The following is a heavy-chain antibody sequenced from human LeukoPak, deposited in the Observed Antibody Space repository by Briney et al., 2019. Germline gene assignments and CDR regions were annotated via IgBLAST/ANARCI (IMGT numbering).Heavy chain of an antibody. V-gene: IGHV3-9*01. CDR1: GFTFDDSA. CDR3: AKDARVSSTYYGYFDR. J-gene: IGHJ2*01. D-gene: IGHD2-2*01. Sequence: GRSPRLSCAASGFTFDDSAMHWIRQVPGKGLEWVSGISWNSGNIGYADSVKGRFSISRDNAKNSLYLQMNSLRAEDTALYYCAKDARVSSTYYGYFDRWGRGTLVTVSS. CDR2: ISWNSGNI.